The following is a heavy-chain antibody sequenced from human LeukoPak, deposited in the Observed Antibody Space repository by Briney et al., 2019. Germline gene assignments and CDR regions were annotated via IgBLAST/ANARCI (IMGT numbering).Heavy chain of an antibody. Sequence: PSETLSLTCAVYGGSFSGYYWSWIRQPLGKGLEWNGEINHSGSTNYNPSLKSRVTISVDTSKNQFSLKLSSVTAADTAVYYCARARDYGDFPRDFDYWGQGTLVTVSS. CDR3: ARARDYGDFPRDFDY. CDR1: GGSFSGYY. J-gene: IGHJ4*02. V-gene: IGHV4-34*01. D-gene: IGHD4-17*01. CDR2: INHSGST.